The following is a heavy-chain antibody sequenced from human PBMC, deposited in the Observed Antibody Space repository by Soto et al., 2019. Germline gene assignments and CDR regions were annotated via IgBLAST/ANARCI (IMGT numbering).Heavy chain of an antibody. CDR2: ISGSGGST. CDR3: AKSAVIMITFGGVIAL. Sequence: GGSLRVSCAAAGCTFSSYAMSWVRQAPGKGLEWVSAISGSGGSTYYADSVKGRFTISRDNSKNTLYLQMNSLRAEDTAVYYCAKSAVIMITFGGVIALWGQGTLVTVSS. J-gene: IGHJ5*02. D-gene: IGHD3-16*01. CDR1: GCTFSSYA. V-gene: IGHV3-23*01.